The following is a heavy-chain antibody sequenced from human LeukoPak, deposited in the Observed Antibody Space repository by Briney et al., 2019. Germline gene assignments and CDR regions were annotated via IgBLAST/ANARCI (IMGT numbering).Heavy chain of an antibody. D-gene: IGHD3-22*01. J-gene: IGHJ4*02. CDR1: VFTFSSYG. CDR2: IRYDGSNK. Sequence: QTGGTLRLSCAASVFTFSSYGMHWVRQAPGKGLERVAFIRYDGSNKYYADSVKGRFTISRDNSKNTLYLQMNSLRAEDTAVYYCAKWGTSMIVVVSTYYYFDYWGQGTLVTVSS. CDR3: AKWGTSMIVVVSTYYYFDY. V-gene: IGHV3-30*02.